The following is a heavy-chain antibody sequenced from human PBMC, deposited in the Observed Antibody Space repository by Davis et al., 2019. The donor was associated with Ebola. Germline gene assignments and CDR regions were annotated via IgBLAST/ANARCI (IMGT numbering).Heavy chain of an antibody. D-gene: IGHD6-13*01. Sequence: ASVKVSCKASGYTFTGYYMHWVRQAPGQGLEWMGWINPNSGGTNYAQKFQGWVTMTRDTSISTAYMELSRLRSDDTAVYYCARGFYSSSWWFDYWGQGTLVTVSS. J-gene: IGHJ4*02. CDR1: GYTFTGYY. V-gene: IGHV1-2*04. CDR2: INPNSGGT. CDR3: ARGFYSSSWWFDY.